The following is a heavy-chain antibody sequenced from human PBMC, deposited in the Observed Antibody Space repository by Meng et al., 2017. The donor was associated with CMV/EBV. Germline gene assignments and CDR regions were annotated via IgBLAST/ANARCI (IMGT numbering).Heavy chain of an antibody. J-gene: IGHJ6*02. V-gene: IGHV4-61*01. Sequence: SETLSLTCTVSGGSVSSGSYYWSWIRQPPGKGLEWFGYIYYSGSTNYNPSLKSRVTISVDTSKNQFSLKLSSVTAADTAVYYCARESIVVVPAAIGGGYYYYGMDVWGQGTTVTVSS. D-gene: IGHD2-2*02. CDR2: IYYSGST. CDR3: ARESIVVVPAAIGGGYYYYGMDV. CDR1: GGSVSSGSYY.